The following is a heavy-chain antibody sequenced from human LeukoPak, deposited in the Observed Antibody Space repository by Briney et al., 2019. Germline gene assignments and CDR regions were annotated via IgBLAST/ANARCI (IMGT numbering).Heavy chain of an antibody. CDR2: FDPEDGET. CDR3: ATIITMIKGNWFDP. CDR1: GYTFTGYY. J-gene: IGHJ5*02. D-gene: IGHD3-22*01. Sequence: ASVKVSCKASGYTFTGYYMHWVRQAPGQGLEWMGGFDPEDGETIYAQKFQGRVTMTEDTSTDTAYMELSSLRSEDTAVYYCATIITMIKGNWFDPWGQGTLVTVSS. V-gene: IGHV1-24*01.